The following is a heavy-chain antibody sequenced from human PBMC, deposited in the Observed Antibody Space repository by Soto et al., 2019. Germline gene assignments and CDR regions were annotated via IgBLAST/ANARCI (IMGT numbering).Heavy chain of an antibody. V-gene: IGHV4-59*01. CDR3: ARGMTYYYDSSGYSDNWFDP. CDR1: GGSISSYF. J-gene: IGHJ5*02. CDR2: IYYSGST. D-gene: IGHD3-22*01. Sequence: SETLSLTXTVSGGSISSYFWSWIRQPPGKGLEWIGYIYYSGSTNYNPSLKSRVTISVDTSKNQFSLKLSSVTAADTAVYYCARGMTYYYDSSGYSDNWFDPWGQGTLVTVSS.